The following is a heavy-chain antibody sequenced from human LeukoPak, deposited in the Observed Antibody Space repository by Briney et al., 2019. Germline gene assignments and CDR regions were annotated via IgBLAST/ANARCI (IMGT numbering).Heavy chain of an antibody. V-gene: IGHV3-21*01. Sequence: GGSLRLSCEASGFTFSTYNMNWVRQAPGKRLEWVSSITSSSSYVFYADSVKGRFTISRDNAKNSLYLQMNSLRAEDTAVYYCARGSQWLGSLGYFDYWGQGTLVTVSS. CDR3: ARGSQWLGSLGYFDY. CDR1: GFTFSTYN. J-gene: IGHJ4*02. D-gene: IGHD6-19*01. CDR2: ITSSSSYV.